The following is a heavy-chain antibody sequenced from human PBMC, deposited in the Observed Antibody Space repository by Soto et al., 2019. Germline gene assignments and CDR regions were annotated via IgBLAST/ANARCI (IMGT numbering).Heavy chain of an antibody. D-gene: IGHD3-22*01. Sequence: QVQLVESGGGVVQPGRSLRLSCAASGFTFSSYAMHWVRQAPGKGLEWVAVISYDGSNKYYADSVKGRFTISRDNPKNTLYLQMNSLRAEDTAVYYCARDPDSSGYQNWFDPWGQGTLVTVSS. CDR2: ISYDGSNK. CDR1: GFTFSSYA. V-gene: IGHV3-30-3*01. J-gene: IGHJ5*02. CDR3: ARDPDSSGYQNWFDP.